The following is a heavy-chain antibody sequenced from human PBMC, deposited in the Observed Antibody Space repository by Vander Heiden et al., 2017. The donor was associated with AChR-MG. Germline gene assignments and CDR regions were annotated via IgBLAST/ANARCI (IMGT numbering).Heavy chain of an antibody. CDR2: VRTKADGGTS. D-gene: IGHD3-9*01. J-gene: IGHJ4*02. CDR3: AVESYYEIRD. Sequence: EVHLVESGGGLVKPGGSLELSCAVSGLPLRNAWMSGVRQAPGKGLEWVGRVRTKADGGTSEYAAPVKGRFTVSRDDSENMLYLQMNGLKTDDTGVYYCAVESYYEIRDWGQGTLVTVSS. V-gene: IGHV3-15*01. CDR1: GLPLRNAW.